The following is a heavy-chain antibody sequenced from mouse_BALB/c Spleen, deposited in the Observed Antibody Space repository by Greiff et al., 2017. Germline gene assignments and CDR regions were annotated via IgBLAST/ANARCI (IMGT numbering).Heavy chain of an antibody. CDR1: GFTFSSYG. Sequence: EVMLVESGGGLVQPGGSRKLSCAASGFTFSSYGMHWVRQAPEKGLEWVAYISSGSSTIYYADTVKGRFTISRDNPKNTLFLQMTSLSSEDTAMYYFSTIITTRSMDYWGQGTSVTVSS. CDR3: STIITTRSMDY. J-gene: IGHJ4*01. D-gene: IGHD2-4*01. CDR2: ISSGSSTI. V-gene: IGHV5-17*02.